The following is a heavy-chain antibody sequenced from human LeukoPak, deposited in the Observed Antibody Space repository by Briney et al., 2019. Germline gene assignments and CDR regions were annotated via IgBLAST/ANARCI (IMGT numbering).Heavy chain of an antibody. V-gene: IGHV3-33*01. D-gene: IGHD6-19*01. CDR1: GFTFSSYG. CDR3: ARDRAVAAVAAIYWYFDL. J-gene: IGHJ2*01. Sequence: GGSLRLSCAASGFTFSSYGMHWVRQAPGKGLEWVAVIWYDGSTEYYADSVKGRFTISRDNSKNTLYLQMNSLRAEDTAVYHCARDRAVAAVAAIYWYFDLWGRGTLVTISS. CDR2: IWYDGSTE.